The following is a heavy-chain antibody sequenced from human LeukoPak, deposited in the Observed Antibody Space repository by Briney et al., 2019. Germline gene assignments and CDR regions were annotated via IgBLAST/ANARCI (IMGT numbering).Heavy chain of an antibody. J-gene: IGHJ3*02. V-gene: IGHV4-39*01. D-gene: IGHD4-11*01. CDR1: LGSPSGSSYY. CDR3: AVPDTTALGGEIRKVDNAFDI. CDR2: ISYGGST. Sequence: SETLSLTSSVSLGSPSGSSYYSASVRHPPGNGLAWIGSISYGGSTYYYPSLKSRVIISVDTSKNQFALKLSSVTAADTAVYYCAVPDTTALGGEIRKVDNAFDIWGQGTMVTVSS.